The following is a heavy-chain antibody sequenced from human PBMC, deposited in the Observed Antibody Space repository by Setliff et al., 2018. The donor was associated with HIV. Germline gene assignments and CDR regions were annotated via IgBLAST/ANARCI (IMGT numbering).Heavy chain of an antibody. J-gene: IGHJ3*02. V-gene: IGHV4-34*01. CDR3: AKSWAFGVTDAFDI. CDR2: INHSGST. Sequence: SETLSLTCAVYGESFSGYQWSWIRQPPGKGLEWMGEINHSGSTNYNPSLKSRVTISADTSKNHFSLNLTSVTAADTAVYYCAKSWAFGVTDAFDIWGQGTMVTVSS. D-gene: IGHD3-16*01. CDR1: GESFSGYQ.